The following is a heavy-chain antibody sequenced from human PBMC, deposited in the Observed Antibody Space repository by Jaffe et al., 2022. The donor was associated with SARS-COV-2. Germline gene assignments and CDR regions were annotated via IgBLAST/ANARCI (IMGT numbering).Heavy chain of an antibody. D-gene: IGHD3-16*01. CDR1: GFTFSNYW. V-gene: IGHV3-7*01. CDR2: IKGDGTAQ. J-gene: IGHJ4*02. Sequence: EVQLVESGGGLVQPGGSLRLSCAASGFTFSNYWMGWVRQAPGKGLEWVANIKGDGTAQHYADSMKGRVTISRDNAKSSLNLEVNSLRVEDTALYYCVRHGAYSDYWGQGTLVVVSS. CDR3: VRHGAYSDY.